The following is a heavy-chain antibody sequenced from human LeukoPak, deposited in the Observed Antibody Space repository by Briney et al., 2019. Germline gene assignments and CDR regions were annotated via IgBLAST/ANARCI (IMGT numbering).Heavy chain of an antibody. CDR2: ISNDDDNE. CDR1: GFTLRNFG. CDR3: AKSLYSNTWSDLVS. Sequence: GGPLRLSCVASGFTLRNFGMHWVRQAPGKGLEWVTVISNDDDNEYYADSVKGRFTIFRDNSKNTLYLQMNSLRAEDTAVYYCAKSLYSNTWSDLVSWGQGTLVIVSS. J-gene: IGHJ4*02. V-gene: IGHV3-30*18. D-gene: IGHD6-13*01.